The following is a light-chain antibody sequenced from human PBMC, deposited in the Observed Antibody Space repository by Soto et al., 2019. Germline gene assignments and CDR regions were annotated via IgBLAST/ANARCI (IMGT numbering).Light chain of an antibody. V-gene: IGKV3-20*01. CDR3: QQYGSSPVT. CDR2: GAS. J-gene: IGKJ1*01. Sequence: ELVMTQSPATLSVSPGERATLSCRASQSVSSNLAWYQQKPGQAPRLLVYGASTRATGIPDRFSGSGSGTDFTLTISRLEPEDFAVYYCQQYGSSPVTFGQGTKV. CDR1: QSVSSN.